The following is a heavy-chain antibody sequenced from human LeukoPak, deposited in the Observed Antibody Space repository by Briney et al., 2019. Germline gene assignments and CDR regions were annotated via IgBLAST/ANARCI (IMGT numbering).Heavy chain of an antibody. CDR1: GYTFTGYY. V-gene: IGHV1-2*02. CDR3: ARDRTKIPGITMVRGVTKFYYYYMDV. Sequence: ASVKVSCKPSGYTFTGYYIQWARQAPGQGLEWIGWINPSSGGTNSAPKFQGRVTMTRDTSISTAYMELSRLRSDDTAVYFCARDRTKIPGITMVRGVTKFYYYYMDVWGKGTTVTVSS. CDR2: INPSSGGT. J-gene: IGHJ6*03. D-gene: IGHD3-10*01.